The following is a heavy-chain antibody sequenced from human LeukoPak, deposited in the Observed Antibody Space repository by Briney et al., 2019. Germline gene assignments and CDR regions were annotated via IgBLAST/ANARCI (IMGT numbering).Heavy chain of an antibody. V-gene: IGHV4-59*01. D-gene: IGHD3-10*01. CDR1: GGSISSYY. J-gene: IGHJ6*02. CDR2: ICYSGST. Sequence: SETLSLTCTVSGGSISSYYWSWIRQPPGKGLEWIWYICYSGSTNYNPSLKSRVTISVDTSKNQFSLKLSSVTAADTAVYYCARDLRITMVRGVDYYYGMDVWGQGTTVTVSS. CDR3: ARDLRITMVRGVDYYYGMDV.